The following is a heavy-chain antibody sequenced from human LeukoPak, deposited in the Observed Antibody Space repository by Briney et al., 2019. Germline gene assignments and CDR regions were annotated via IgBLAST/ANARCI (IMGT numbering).Heavy chain of an antibody. CDR1: GFTFSGYG. D-gene: IGHD3-10*02. Sequence: GGSLRLSCAASGFTFSGYGMHWVRQTPGKGLEWISSITTSSTYTFYADSVKGRFTISRDNARNSLYLQMNSLRVEDTAVYYCAELGITMIGGVWGKGTTVTISS. V-gene: IGHV3-21*01. CDR3: AELGITMIGGV. CDR2: ITTSSTYT. J-gene: IGHJ6*04.